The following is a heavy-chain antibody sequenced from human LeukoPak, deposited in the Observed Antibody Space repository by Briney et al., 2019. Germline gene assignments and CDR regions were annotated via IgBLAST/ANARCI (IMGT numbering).Heavy chain of an antibody. CDR1: GFTVSINY. D-gene: IGHD4-17*01. Sequence: GGSLRLSCTVSGFTVSINYMSWVRQAPGKGLEWVSFIYSGGNTHYSDSVKGGFTISRDNSKNTLYLQMNSLRAEDTAVYYCARRAGEYSHPYDYWGQGTLVTVSS. CDR2: IYSGGNT. V-gene: IGHV3-66*04. J-gene: IGHJ4*02. CDR3: ARRAGEYSHPYDY.